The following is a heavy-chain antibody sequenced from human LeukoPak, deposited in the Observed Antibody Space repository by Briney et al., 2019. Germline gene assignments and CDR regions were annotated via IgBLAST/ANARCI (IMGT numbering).Heavy chain of an antibody. CDR3: ARGILHCSGGSCYSGGDPLFDY. Sequence: KSGGSLRLSCAASGFTFSSYSMNWVRQAPGKGLEWVSSISSSSSYIYYADSVKGRFTISRDNAKNSLYLQMNSLRAEDTAVYYCARGILHCSGGSCYSGGDPLFDYWGQGTLVTVSS. V-gene: IGHV3-21*04. D-gene: IGHD2-15*01. CDR1: GFTFSSYS. CDR2: ISSSSSYI. J-gene: IGHJ4*02.